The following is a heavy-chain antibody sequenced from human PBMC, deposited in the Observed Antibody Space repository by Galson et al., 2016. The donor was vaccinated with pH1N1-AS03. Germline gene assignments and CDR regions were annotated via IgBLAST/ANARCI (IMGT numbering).Heavy chain of an antibody. CDR2: IYYTGAT. D-gene: IGHD3-16*01. V-gene: IGHV4-61*08. J-gene: IGHJ3*02. CDR3: ARERVYPEIRHPFDI. CDR1: GGSVSSGGYY. Sequence: SETLSLTCTVSGGSVSSGGYYWSWLRQPPGERLEWIAYIYYTGATNYNPSLKSRVIISIDTSKNQFSLNLSSVTAADTAVYFCARERVYPEIRHPFDIWGQGTMVTVSS.